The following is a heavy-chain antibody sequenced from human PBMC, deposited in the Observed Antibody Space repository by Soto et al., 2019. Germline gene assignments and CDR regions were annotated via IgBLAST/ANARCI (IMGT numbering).Heavy chain of an antibody. Sequence: QLQLQESGPGLVKPSETLSLTCTVSGGSISSSSYYWGWIRQPPGKGLEWIGSIYYSGSTYYNPSLKSRVTISVDTSKNQFSLKLSSVTAADTAVYYCARQPHYSNYDYYYYGMDVWGQGTTVTVSS. CDR3: ARQPHYSNYDYYYYGMDV. J-gene: IGHJ6*02. CDR2: IYYSGST. V-gene: IGHV4-39*01. D-gene: IGHD4-4*01. CDR1: GGSISSSSYY.